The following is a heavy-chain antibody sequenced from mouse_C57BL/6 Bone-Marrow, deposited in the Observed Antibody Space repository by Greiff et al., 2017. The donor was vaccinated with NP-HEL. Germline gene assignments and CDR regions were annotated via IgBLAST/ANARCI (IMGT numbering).Heavy chain of an antibody. CDR1: GYTFTSYG. Sequence: QVQLQQSGAELARPGASVKLSCKASGYTFTSYGISGVKQRTGQGLAWIGEIYPRSGTTYYNEKFKGKATLTADKASSTAYMELRSLTTEDSAVYFCARGRWLLPYFDYWGQGTTLTVSS. D-gene: IGHD2-3*01. CDR2: IYPRSGTT. J-gene: IGHJ2*01. CDR3: ARGRWLLPYFDY. V-gene: IGHV1-81*01.